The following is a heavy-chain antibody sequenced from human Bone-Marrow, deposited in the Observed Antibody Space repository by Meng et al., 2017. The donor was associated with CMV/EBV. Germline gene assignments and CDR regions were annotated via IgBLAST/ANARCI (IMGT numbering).Heavy chain of an antibody. J-gene: IGHJ4*02. D-gene: IGHD2-2*01. V-gene: IGHV3-21*01. CDR2: ISSSSSYI. Sequence: GESLKISCAASGFTFSSYSMNWVRQAPGKGLEWVSSISSSSSYIYYADSVKGRFTISRDNAKNSLYLQMNSLRAEDTAVYYCARDLLYCSSTSCRPFDYWGQGTLVTVAS. CDR1: GFTFSSYS. CDR3: ARDLLYCSSTSCRPFDY.